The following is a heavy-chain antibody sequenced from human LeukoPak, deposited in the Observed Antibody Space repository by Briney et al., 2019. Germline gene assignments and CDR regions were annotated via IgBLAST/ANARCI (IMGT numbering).Heavy chain of an antibody. J-gene: IGHJ4*02. CDR3: ARVSVRDGYNFGYYFDY. V-gene: IGHV3-30-3*01. D-gene: IGHD5-24*01. CDR1: AFTFSSYA. CDR2: ISYDGSNK. Sequence: GGSLRLSCAASAFTFSSYAVHWGRQAPGKGLEWVAVISYDGSNKYYADSVKGRFTISRDNSKNTLYLQMNSLRAEDTAVYYSARVSVRDGYNFGYYFDYWGQGTLVTVSS.